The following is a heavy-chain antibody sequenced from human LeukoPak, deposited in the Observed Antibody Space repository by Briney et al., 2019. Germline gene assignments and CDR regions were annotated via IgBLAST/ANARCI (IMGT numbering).Heavy chain of an antibody. Sequence: ASVKVSCTASGYTFTSYYMHWVRQAPGQGLEWMGIINPSGGSTSYAQKFQGRVTMTRDTSTSTVYMELSSLRSEDTAVYYCARSRPTNYYYYYGMDVWGQGTTVTVSS. CDR1: GYTFTSYY. CDR2: INPSGGST. CDR3: ARSRPTNYYYYYGMDV. D-gene: IGHD4-11*01. J-gene: IGHJ6*02. V-gene: IGHV1-46*01.